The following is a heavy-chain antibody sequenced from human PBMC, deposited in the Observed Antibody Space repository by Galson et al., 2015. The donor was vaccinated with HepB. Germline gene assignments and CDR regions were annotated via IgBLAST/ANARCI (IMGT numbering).Heavy chain of an antibody. Sequence: TVSGGSISSGDYYWSWIRQPPGKGLEWIGYIYYSGSTYYNPSLKSRVTISVDTSKNQFSLKLSSVTAADTAVYYCARVREYYDSNPIDYWGQGTLVTVSS. CDR3: ARVREYYDSNPIDY. CDR1: GGSISSGDYY. V-gene: IGHV4-30-4*01. J-gene: IGHJ4*02. D-gene: IGHD3-22*01. CDR2: IYYSGST.